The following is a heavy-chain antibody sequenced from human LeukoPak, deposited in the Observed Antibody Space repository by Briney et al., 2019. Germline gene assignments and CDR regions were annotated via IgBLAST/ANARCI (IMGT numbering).Heavy chain of an antibody. CDR1: GFTFGSYS. Sequence: GGSPRLSCAASGFTFGSYSMNWVRQAPGKGLEWVSSISSSSSYIYYADSVKGRFTISRDNAKNSLYLQMNSLRAEDTAVYYCAKGSSWYYFDYWGQGTLVTVSS. V-gene: IGHV3-21*01. CDR3: AKGSSWYYFDY. D-gene: IGHD6-13*01. CDR2: ISSSSSYI. J-gene: IGHJ4*02.